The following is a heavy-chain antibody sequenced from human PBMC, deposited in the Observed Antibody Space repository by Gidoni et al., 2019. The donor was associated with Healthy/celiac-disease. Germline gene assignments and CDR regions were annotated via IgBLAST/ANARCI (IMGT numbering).Heavy chain of an antibody. D-gene: IGHD1-26*01. V-gene: IGHV3-9*01. CDR3: AKGSSGSYDVDFDY. Sequence: EVQLVESGGGWVQPGRSLRLSCPASGFTFDDYAMHWVRQAPGKGLEWVSGISWNSGSIGYADSVKGRFTISRDNAKNSLYLQMNSLRAEDTALYYCAKGSSGSYDVDFDYWGQGTLVTVSS. CDR1: GFTFDDYA. J-gene: IGHJ4*02. CDR2: ISWNSGSI.